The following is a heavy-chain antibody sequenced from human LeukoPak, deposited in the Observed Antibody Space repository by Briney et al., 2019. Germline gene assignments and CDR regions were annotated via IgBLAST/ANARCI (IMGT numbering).Heavy chain of an antibody. V-gene: IGHV4-59*01. D-gene: IGHD4-17*01. CDR2: IYYSGST. Sequence: SETLSLTCTVSGGSISSYYWSWIRQPPGKGLEWIGYIYYSGSTNYNPSLKSRVTISVDTSKNQFSLKLSSVTAADTAVYYCARAPSLYGDFPISFDYWGQGTLVTVSS. CDR1: GGSISSYY. J-gene: IGHJ4*02. CDR3: ARAPSLYGDFPISFDY.